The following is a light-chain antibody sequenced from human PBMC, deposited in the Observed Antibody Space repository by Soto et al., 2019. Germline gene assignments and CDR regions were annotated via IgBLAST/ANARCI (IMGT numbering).Light chain of an antibody. V-gene: IGKV3-20*01. CDR2: GAS. CDR1: QSVSSSY. CDR3: QQYGSSPGT. J-gene: IGKJ1*01. Sequence: EIVLTQSPGTLSLSPGERATLSCRASQSVSSSYLAWYQQKPGQAPRILIYGASNRATGIPDRFSGSGSGTDFTITISRLEPEDFAVYYCQQYGSSPGTFGQGTKVEIK.